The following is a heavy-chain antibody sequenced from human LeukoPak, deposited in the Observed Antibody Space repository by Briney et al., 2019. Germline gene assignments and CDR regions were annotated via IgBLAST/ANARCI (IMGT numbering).Heavy chain of an antibody. CDR1: GGTFSSYA. J-gene: IGHJ6*02. Sequence: SVKVSCKASGGTFSSYAISWVRQAPGQGLEWMGGIIPIFGTANYAQKFQGRVTITADESTSTAYMELSSLRSEDTAVYYCAREPIAVAGAGYGMDVWGQGTTVTVSS. CDR3: AREPIAVAGAGYGMDV. CDR2: IIPIFGTA. V-gene: IGHV1-69*01. D-gene: IGHD6-19*01.